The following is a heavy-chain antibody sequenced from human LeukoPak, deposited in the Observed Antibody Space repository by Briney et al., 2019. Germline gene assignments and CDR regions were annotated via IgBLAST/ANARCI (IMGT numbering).Heavy chain of an antibody. CDR1: GFAFSSNS. CDR2: ISSTGGTI. Sequence: PGGSLRLSCAASGFAFSSNSMNWVRQAPGKGLEWVSYISSTGGTIYYADSMKGRFTISRDNAKNSLYLQMNSLRVEDTAVYYCARMDIVVVPAALIDYWGQGTLVTVSS. CDR3: ARMDIVVVPAALIDY. J-gene: IGHJ4*02. V-gene: IGHV3-48*04. D-gene: IGHD2-2*03.